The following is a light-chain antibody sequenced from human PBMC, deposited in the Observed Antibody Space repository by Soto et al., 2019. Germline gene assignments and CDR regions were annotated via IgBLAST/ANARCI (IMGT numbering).Light chain of an antibody. CDR3: MNAVQTLT. Sequence: DIVMTQSPLSLSVTPGEPASISCRSSQSPLHRNGNIYLDWYLQKPGQSPQLLIYSVSNRASGGPERFSGSGSGTDFTLKISRVEAEDVGIYYCMNAVQTLTFGGGTKVEI. V-gene: IGKV2-28*01. CDR1: QSPLHRNGNIY. CDR2: SVS. J-gene: IGKJ4*01.